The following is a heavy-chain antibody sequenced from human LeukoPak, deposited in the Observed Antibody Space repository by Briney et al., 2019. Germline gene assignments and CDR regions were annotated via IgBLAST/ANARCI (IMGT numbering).Heavy chain of an antibody. CDR1: GGSISSGGYY. CDR2: IYYSGNT. V-gene: IGHV4-31*03. Sequence: SETLSLTCTVSGGSISSGGYYWSWIRQHPGQGRGWIVYIYYSGNTYYTPSLKSRLTIEVYTSKNQFSLKLSSVTAADTDVYYRARRVDYGSGSKTVGWFDPWGQGTLVTVSS. CDR3: ARRVDYGSGSKTVGWFDP. J-gene: IGHJ5*02. D-gene: IGHD3-10*01.